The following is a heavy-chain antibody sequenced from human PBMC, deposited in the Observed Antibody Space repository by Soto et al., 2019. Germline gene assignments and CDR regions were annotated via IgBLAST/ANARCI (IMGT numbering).Heavy chain of an antibody. CDR2: ISAYNGNT. Sequence: QVQLVQSGAEVKKPGASVKVSCKASGYTFTSYAISWVRQAPGQGLEWMGWISAYNGNTNYAQKPQXXXTXXTATSTSTAYMELRSLRSDATAVYYCARDAPPEDYWGQGTLVTVSS. V-gene: IGHV1-18*01. CDR3: ARDAPPEDY. J-gene: IGHJ4*02. CDR1: GYTFTSYA.